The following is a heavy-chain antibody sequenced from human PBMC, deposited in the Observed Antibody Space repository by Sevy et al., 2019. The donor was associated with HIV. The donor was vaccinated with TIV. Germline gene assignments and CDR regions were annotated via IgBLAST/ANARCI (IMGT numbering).Heavy chain of an antibody. J-gene: IGHJ6*02. V-gene: IGHV3-15*01. Sequence: GESLKISCAASGFTFSYAWMSWVRQAPGKGLEWVGRIKARADGGTTDYAAPVKGIFTISRDDSKNTLYLQMNSLKAEDTAVYYCSTDPIIVLLVTDGMDVWGQGTTVTVSS. CDR3: STDPIIVLLVTDGMDV. CDR2: IKARADGGTT. CDR1: GFTFSYAW. D-gene: IGHD2-8*01.